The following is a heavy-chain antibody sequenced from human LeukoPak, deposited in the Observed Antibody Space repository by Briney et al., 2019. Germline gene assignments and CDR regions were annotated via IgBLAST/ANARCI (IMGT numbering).Heavy chain of an antibody. CDR3: ARGGSWYGGDYFDY. Sequence: SETLSLTCTVSGGSISSYYWSWIRQPAGKGLEWIGRIYTSGSTNYNPSLKSRVTMSVDTSKNQFSLKLSSVTAADTAVYYCARGGSWYGGDYFDYWGQGTLVTVSS. CDR1: GGSISSYY. CDR2: IYTSGST. V-gene: IGHV4-4*07. J-gene: IGHJ4*02. D-gene: IGHD6-13*01.